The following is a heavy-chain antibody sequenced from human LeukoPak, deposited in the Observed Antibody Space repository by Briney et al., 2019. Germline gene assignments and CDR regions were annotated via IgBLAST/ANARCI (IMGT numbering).Heavy chain of an antibody. CDR1: GYTFTSYY. J-gene: IGHJ3*02. D-gene: IGHD7-27*01. CDR2: INPSGGST. V-gene: IGHV1-46*03. CDR3: ARALGPDAFDI. Sequence: APVKVSCKASGYTFTSYYMHWVRQAPGQGLEWMGIINPSGGSTSYAQKFRGRVTMTRDTSTSTVYMELSSLRSEDTAVYYCARALGPDAFDIWGQGTMVTVSS.